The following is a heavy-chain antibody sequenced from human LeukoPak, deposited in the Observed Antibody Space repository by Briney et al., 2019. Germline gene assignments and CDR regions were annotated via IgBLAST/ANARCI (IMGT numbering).Heavy chain of an antibody. CDR3: ARSSGYDLYFDY. V-gene: IGHV1-69*04. J-gene: IGHJ4*02. CDR1: GGTFSSYA. Sequence: GSSVKVSCKASGGTFSSYAISWVRQAPGQGLEWMGRIIPILGIANYAQKFQGRVTITADKSTSTAYMELSSLRSEGTAVYYCARSSGYDLYFDYWGQGTLVTVSS. CDR2: IIPILGIA. D-gene: IGHD5-12*01.